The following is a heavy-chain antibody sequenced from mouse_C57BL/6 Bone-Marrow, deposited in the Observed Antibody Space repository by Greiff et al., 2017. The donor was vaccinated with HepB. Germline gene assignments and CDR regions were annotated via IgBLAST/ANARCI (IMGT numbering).Heavy chain of an antibody. CDR2: IYPRSGNT. J-gene: IGHJ4*01. Sequence: QVQLQQSGAELARPGASVKLSCKASGYTFTSYGISWVKQRTGQGLEWIGEIYPRSGNTYYNEKFKGKATLTAAKSSSTAYMELRSLTSEDSAVYVCASENYYGSNAMDYWGQGTSVTVSS. CDR1: GYTFTSYG. CDR3: ASENYYGSNAMDY. V-gene: IGHV1-81*01. D-gene: IGHD1-1*01.